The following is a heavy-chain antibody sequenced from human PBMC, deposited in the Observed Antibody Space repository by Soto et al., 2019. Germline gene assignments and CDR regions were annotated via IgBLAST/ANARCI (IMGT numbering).Heavy chain of an antibody. Sequence: QVQLVQSGAEVKKPGASVKVSCKASGYTFTSYGISWVRQAPGQGLEWMGWSSAYNGNTNYAQELQGRVTMTTDTSTSTAYMELRSLRADDTAVYYCARSLYDFWGGYPSAEYFQHWGQGTLVTVSS. CDR1: GYTFTSYG. CDR3: ARSLYDFWGGYPSAEYFQH. CDR2: SSAYNGNT. D-gene: IGHD3-3*01. J-gene: IGHJ1*01. V-gene: IGHV1-18*04.